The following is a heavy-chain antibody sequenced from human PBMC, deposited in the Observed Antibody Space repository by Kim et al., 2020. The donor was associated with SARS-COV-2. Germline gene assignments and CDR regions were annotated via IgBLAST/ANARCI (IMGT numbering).Heavy chain of an antibody. V-gene: IGHV3-48*03. D-gene: IGHD2-8*02. CDR2: INSSGNSI. J-gene: IGHJ3*02. CDR1: GLSFSNYD. CDR3: VRGAWWDAFDI. Sequence: GGSLRLSCAASGLSFSNYDMNWVRQAPGKGLEWVSYINSSGNSIDYADSVKGRFTISRDIDKNSLYLQMNSLRVEDTAVYYCVRGAWWDAFDIWGQGTMVTVSS.